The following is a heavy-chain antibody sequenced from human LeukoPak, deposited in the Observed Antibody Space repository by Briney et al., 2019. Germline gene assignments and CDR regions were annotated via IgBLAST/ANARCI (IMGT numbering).Heavy chain of an antibody. D-gene: IGHD3-9*01. CDR3: ARGGYNILTGSNGMEV. Sequence: GASVKVSCKASGYTFTGYYMHWVRQAPGQGLEWMGWINPNSGGTNYAQKFQGRVTMTRDTSISTAYMELSRLRSNDTAVYYCARGGYNILTGSNGMEVWGQGTTVTASS. CDR1: GYTFTGYY. V-gene: IGHV1-2*02. CDR2: INPNSGGT. J-gene: IGHJ6*02.